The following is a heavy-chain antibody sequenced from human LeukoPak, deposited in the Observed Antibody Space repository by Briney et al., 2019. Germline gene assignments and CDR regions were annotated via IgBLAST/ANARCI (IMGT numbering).Heavy chain of an antibody. CDR2: ISGSGGST. V-gene: IGHV3-23*01. CDR1: GFTFSSYA. D-gene: IGHD2-15*01. CDR3: AKDDCSGGSCYSNWFDP. J-gene: IGHJ5*02. Sequence: PGGSLRLSCAASGFTFSSYAMSWVRQAPGKGLEWVSAISGSGGSTYYADSVKGRFTISRDNSKNTLYLQMNSLRAEDTAVYYCAKDDCSGGSCYSNWFDPWGQGTLVTVSS.